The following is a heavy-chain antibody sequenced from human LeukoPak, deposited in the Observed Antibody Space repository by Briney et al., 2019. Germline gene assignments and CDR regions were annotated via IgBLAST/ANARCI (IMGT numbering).Heavy chain of an antibody. Sequence: SETLSLTCTVSGGSISSYYWSWIRQPPGKGLEWIGYIYYSGSTNYNPSLKSRVTISVDTSKNQFSLKLSSVTAADTAVYYCVRQDYGDYGWFDPWGQGTLVTVSS. CDR3: VRQDYGDYGWFDP. CDR1: GGSISSYY. V-gene: IGHV4-59*01. D-gene: IGHD4-17*01. J-gene: IGHJ5*02. CDR2: IYYSGST.